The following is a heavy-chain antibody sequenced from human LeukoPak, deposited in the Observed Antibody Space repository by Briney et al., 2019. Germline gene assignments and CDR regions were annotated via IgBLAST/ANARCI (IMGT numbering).Heavy chain of an antibody. Sequence: GGSLRLSCAASGFTFSSYGMHWVRQAPGKGLEWVAFIRYDGSNKYYADSVKGRFTISRDNSKNTLYLQMNSLRAEDTAVYYCAGIAAENHDYWGQGTLVTVSS. D-gene: IGHD6-13*01. V-gene: IGHV3-30*02. CDR2: IRYDGSNK. J-gene: IGHJ4*02. CDR1: GFTFSSYG. CDR3: AGIAAENHDY.